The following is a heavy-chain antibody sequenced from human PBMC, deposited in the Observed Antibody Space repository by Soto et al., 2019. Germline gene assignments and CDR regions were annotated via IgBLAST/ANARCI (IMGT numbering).Heavy chain of an antibody. CDR2: IYYSGST. J-gene: IGHJ6*02. D-gene: IGHD3-10*01. CDR1: GGSISSGGYY. Sequence: QVQLQESGPGLVKPSQTLSLTCTVSGGSISSGGYYWSWIRQHPGKGLEWIGYIYYSGSTYYNPSLKCRVTISVDTSKNQFSLKLSSVTAADTAVYYCAREFGDPYYYYGMDVWGQGTTVTVSS. V-gene: IGHV4-31*03. CDR3: AREFGDPYYYYGMDV.